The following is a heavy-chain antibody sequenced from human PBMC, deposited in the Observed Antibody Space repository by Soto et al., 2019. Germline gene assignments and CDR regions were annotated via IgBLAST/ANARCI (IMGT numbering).Heavy chain of an antibody. Sequence: GGSLRLSCAASGFTFSSYGMHWVRQAPGKGLEWVAVISYDGSNKYYADSVKGRFTISRDNSKNTLYLQMNSLRAEDTAVYYCAKDVVVVAAPVGMDVWGQGTTVTVSS. J-gene: IGHJ6*02. D-gene: IGHD2-15*01. CDR2: ISYDGSNK. CDR1: GFTFSSYG. V-gene: IGHV3-30*18. CDR3: AKDVVVVAAPVGMDV.